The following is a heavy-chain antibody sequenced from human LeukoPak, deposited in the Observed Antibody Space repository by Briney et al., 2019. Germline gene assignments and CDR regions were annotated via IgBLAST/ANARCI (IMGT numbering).Heavy chain of an antibody. Sequence: SVKVSCKASGGTFSSYTISWVRQAPGQGLEWMGRIIPTLGIANYAQKFQGRVTITADKSTSTAYMELSSLRSEDTAVYYCARTSGGYLSDYWGQGTLVTVSS. CDR2: IIPTLGIA. D-gene: IGHD1-26*01. CDR1: GGTFSSYT. V-gene: IGHV1-69*02. J-gene: IGHJ4*02. CDR3: ARTSGGYLSDY.